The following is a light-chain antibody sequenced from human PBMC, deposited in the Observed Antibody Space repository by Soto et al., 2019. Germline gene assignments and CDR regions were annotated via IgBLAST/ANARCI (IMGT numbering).Light chain of an antibody. CDR2: GAS. J-gene: IGKJ1*01. CDR3: QQYESSFRT. CDR1: QTLSSNY. V-gene: IGKV3-20*01. Sequence: EIGLTQSPDTLSLSPGERATLSCRASQTLSSNYLAWYQQKPGQAPRLLIYGASSRATGIPDRFSGSGSGTDFTLSISRLEPEDFAVYYCQQYESSFRTFGQGTKVDIK.